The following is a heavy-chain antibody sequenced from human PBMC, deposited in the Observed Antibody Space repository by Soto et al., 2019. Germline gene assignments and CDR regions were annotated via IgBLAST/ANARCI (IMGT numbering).Heavy chain of an antibody. Sequence: KPGGSLRLSCTASGFTFSNAWMSWVRQAPGKGLEWVGRIKSKTDGGTTDYADSVKGRFTISRDNSKNTLYLQMNSLRAEDTAVYYCAKDLGGYCSGGSCDASEDYFDYWGQGTLVTVSS. CDR1: GFTFSNAW. CDR3: AKDLGGYCSGGSCDASEDYFDY. D-gene: IGHD2-15*01. CDR2: IKSKTDGGTT. V-gene: IGHV3-15*01. J-gene: IGHJ4*02.